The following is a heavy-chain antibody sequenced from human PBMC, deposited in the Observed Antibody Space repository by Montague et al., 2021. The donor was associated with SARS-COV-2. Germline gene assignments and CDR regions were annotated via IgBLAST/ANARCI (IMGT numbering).Heavy chain of an antibody. J-gene: IGHJ4*02. CDR1: GGSISSYY. Sequence: SETLSLTCTVSGGSISSYYWSWIRQPPGKGLEWIEYMYYSGSTNYNPSLKSPVTLSVDTSKNQFSLKLSSVTAADTAVYYCARDFDYWGQGTLVTVSS. CDR3: ARDFDY. V-gene: IGHV4-59*13. CDR2: MYYSGST.